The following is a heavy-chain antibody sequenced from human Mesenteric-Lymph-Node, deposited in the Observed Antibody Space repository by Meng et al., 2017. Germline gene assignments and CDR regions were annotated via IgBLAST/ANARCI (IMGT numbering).Heavy chain of an antibody. CDR2: ISSSSSYI. D-gene: IGHD5-24*01. CDR3: ARGPFLGGYKALFAY. J-gene: IGHJ4*02. Sequence: ESLKISCAASGFTFSSYSMNWVRQAPGKGLEWVSSISSSSSYIYYADSVKGRFTISRDNAKNSLYLQMNSLRAEDTAVYYCARGPFLGGYKALFAYWGQGTLVTVSS. CDR1: GFTFSSYS. V-gene: IGHV3-21*01.